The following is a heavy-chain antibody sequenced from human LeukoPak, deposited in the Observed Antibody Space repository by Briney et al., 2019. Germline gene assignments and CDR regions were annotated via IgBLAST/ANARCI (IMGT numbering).Heavy chain of an antibody. V-gene: IGHV4-59*01. J-gene: IGHJ3*02. CDR1: GGSISSYY. CDR3: ARVTHPYYYDSSGYLPGAFDT. D-gene: IGHD3-22*01. Sequence: SETLSLTCTVSGGSISSYYWSWIRQPPGKGLEWIGYIYYSGSTNYNPSLKSRVTISVDTSKNQFSLKLSSVTAADTAVYYCARVTHPYYYDSSGYLPGAFDTWGQGTMVTVSS. CDR2: IYYSGST.